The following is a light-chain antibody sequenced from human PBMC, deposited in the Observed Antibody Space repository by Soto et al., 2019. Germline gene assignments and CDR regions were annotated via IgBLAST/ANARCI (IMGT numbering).Light chain of an antibody. CDR3: QQYNSYPYT. J-gene: IGKJ2*01. V-gene: IGKV1-5*03. CDR2: KAS. CDR1: QSISSW. Sequence: DIQMTQSPSTLSASVGDRVTIACRASQSISSWLAWYQQKPGKAPKLLIYKASSLESGVPSRFSGSGSGTEFTLTISSLQPDDFATYYCQQYNSYPYTFGQGTKLEIK.